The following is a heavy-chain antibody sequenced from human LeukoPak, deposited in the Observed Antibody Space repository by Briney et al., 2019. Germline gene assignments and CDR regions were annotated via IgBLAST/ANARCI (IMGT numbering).Heavy chain of an antibody. J-gene: IGHJ4*02. CDR2: ISSSSSYI. Sequence: NSGGSLRLSCAASGFTFSSYSMNWVRQAPGKGLEWVSSISSSSSYIYYADSVKGRFTISRDNAKNSLYLQMNSLRAEDTAVYYCASPSSTYCSGGSCQVYWGQGTLVTVSS. V-gene: IGHV3-21*01. D-gene: IGHD2-15*01. CDR1: GFTFSSYS. CDR3: ASPSSTYCSGGSCQVY.